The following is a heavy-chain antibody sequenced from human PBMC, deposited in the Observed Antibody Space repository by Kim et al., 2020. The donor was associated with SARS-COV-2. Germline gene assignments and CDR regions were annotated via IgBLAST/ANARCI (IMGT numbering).Heavy chain of an antibody. Sequence: GGSLRLSCAASGFTFSSYSMNWVRQAPGKGLEWVSSISSSSSYIYYADSVKGRFTISRDNAKNSLYLQMNSLRAEDTAVYYCARDGGCSGGSCYRDAFDIWGQGTMVTVSS. D-gene: IGHD2-15*01. V-gene: IGHV3-21*01. J-gene: IGHJ3*02. CDR2: ISSSSSYI. CDR3: ARDGGCSGGSCYRDAFDI. CDR1: GFTFSSYS.